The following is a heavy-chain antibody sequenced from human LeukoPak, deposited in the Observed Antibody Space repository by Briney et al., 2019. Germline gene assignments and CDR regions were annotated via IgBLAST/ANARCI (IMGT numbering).Heavy chain of an antibody. CDR2: FIPILGAA. Sequence: SVKVSCKASGGTFNDYALNWVRQAPGQGLEWMGAFIPILGAANSTQKFQGRLTITADISTNTVYMELSGLRSEDTAVYYCARSPDDNWNDSWFDPWGQGTLVTVSS. V-gene: IGHV1-69*10. CDR3: ARSPDDNWNDSWFDP. CDR1: GGTFNDYA. J-gene: IGHJ5*02. D-gene: IGHD1-1*01.